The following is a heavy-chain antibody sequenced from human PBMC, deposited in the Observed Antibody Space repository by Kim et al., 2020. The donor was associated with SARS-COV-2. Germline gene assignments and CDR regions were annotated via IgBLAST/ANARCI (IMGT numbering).Heavy chain of an antibody. V-gene: IGHV4-30-2*04. Sequence: YTPPPRSRVTIAVDTSKNPFALKLSAVTAADTAVYYCARGVSWSYLFFDYWGQGTLVTVSS. J-gene: IGHJ4*02. D-gene: IGHD1-26*01. CDR3: ARGVSWSYLFFDY.